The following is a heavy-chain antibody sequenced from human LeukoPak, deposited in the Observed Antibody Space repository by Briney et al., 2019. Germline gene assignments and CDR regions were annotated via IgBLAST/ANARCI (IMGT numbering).Heavy chain of an antibody. V-gene: IGHV3-30*03. D-gene: IGHD1-1*01. CDR1: GFTFSTYG. CDR2: ISYDGSRK. Sequence: HPGGSLRLSCAVSGFTFSTYGMHWVRQPPGKGLEWVATISYDGSRKYYADSVKGRFTTSRDNSKNTLYLQMDSLRAEDTAVFYCATYGPGAFDIWGQGTMVSVSS. CDR3: ATYGPGAFDI. J-gene: IGHJ3*02.